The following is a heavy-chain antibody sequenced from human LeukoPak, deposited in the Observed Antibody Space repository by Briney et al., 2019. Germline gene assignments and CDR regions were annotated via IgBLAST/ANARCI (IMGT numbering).Heavy chain of an antibody. V-gene: IGHV3-30*18. CDR3: AKDLLRHDPAATSGMDV. CDR2: ISYDGGNK. J-gene: IGHJ6*02. CDR1: GFTFSTYG. Sequence: PGRSLRLSCAASGFTFSTYGMHWVRQAPGKGLEWVAVISYDGGNKYYADSVKGRFTISRDNSKTTLFLQMNSLRVEDTAVYYCAKDLLRHDPAATSGMDVWGQGTTVTVSS. D-gene: IGHD6-25*01.